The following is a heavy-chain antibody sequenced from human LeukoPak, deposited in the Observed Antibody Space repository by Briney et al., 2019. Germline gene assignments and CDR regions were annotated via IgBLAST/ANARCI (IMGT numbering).Heavy chain of an antibody. CDR2: VGPEDGET. CDR1: GYTFTDYY. V-gene: IGHV1-69-2*01. CDR3: ATPRYSGSYGDAFDI. J-gene: IGHJ3*02. D-gene: IGHD1-26*01. Sequence: ASVKISCKVSGYTFTDYYMHWVQQAPGKGLEWMGLVGPEDGETIYAEKFQGRVTITADTSTDTAYMELSSLRSEDTAVYYCATPRYSGSYGDAFDIWGQGTMVTVSS.